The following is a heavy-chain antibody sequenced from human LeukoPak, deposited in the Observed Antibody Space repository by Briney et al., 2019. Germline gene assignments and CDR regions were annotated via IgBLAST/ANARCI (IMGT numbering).Heavy chain of an antibody. CDR3: ARDYYYDSVLGAFDI. D-gene: IGHD3-22*01. CDR2: IYYSGST. V-gene: IGHV4-30-4*01. CDR1: GGSISSDDYY. Sequence: SQTLSLTCTVSGGSISSDDYYWSWIRQPPGKGLEWIGYIYYSGSTYNNPSLKSRVTISVDTSKNQISLKLSSVTAADTAVYYCARDYYYDSVLGAFDIWGQGTMVTVSS. J-gene: IGHJ3*02.